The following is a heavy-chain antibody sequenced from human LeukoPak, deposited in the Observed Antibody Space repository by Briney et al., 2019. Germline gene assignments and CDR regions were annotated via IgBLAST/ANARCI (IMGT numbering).Heavy chain of an antibody. CDR3: AREPNTPPYYFEY. J-gene: IGHJ4*02. CDR2: IKQDGSEK. V-gene: IGHV3-7*01. Sequence: GGSLRLSCAASGFTFNYYWMSWVRQAPGKGLEWVADIKQDGSEKYYVDSVKGRFTISRDNAKNSLYLQMNSLRAEDTALYYCAREPNTPPYYFEYWGQGALVTVSS. CDR1: GFTFNYYW.